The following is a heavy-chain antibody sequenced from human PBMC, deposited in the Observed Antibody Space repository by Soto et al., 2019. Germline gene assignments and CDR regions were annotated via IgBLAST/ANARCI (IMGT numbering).Heavy chain of an antibody. CDR2: ISAAGDP. CDR1: GFTFRNYD. V-gene: IGHV3-13*05. J-gene: IGHJ6*02. Sequence: EVQLVESGGGLVQPGGSLRLSCEASGFTFRNYDMHWVRQGTGKGLEWVSGISAAGDPDYADSVEGRFTISRENAQNSFFLQMNSLRVGDTAVYYCARPDRDFYGLDVWGPGTTVIVSS. CDR3: ARPDRDFYGLDV.